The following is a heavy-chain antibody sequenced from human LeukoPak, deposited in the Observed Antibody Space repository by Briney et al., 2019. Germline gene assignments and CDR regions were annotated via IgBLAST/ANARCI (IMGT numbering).Heavy chain of an antibody. CDR3: ARDPIKHGIAAAGTWYFDY. CDR2: IYYSGST. D-gene: IGHD6-13*01. CDR1: GGSISSYY. Sequence: SEALSLTCTVSGGSISSYYWSWIRQPSGKGLEWIGYIYYSGSTNYNPSLKSRVTISVDTSKNQFSLKLSSVTAADTAVYYCARDPIKHGIAAAGTWYFDYCGQGTLVTVSS. J-gene: IGHJ4*02. V-gene: IGHV4-59*01.